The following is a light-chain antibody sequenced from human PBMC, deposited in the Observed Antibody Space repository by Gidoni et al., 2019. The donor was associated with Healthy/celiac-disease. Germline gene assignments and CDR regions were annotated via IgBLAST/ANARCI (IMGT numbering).Light chain of an antibody. CDR3: QQSYSTPNT. V-gene: IGKV1-39*01. Sequence: IQMTQSPSSLSASVGDRVTITCRASQSISSYLNWYQQKPGKAPKLLIYAASRWQSGVPSRFSGSGSGTDFTLTISSLQSEDFATYYCQQSYSTPNTFGQXTKLEIK. CDR2: AAS. CDR1: QSISSY. J-gene: IGKJ2*01.